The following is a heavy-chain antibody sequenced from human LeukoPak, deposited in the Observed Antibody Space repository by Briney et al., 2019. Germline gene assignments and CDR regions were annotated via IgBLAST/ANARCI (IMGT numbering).Heavy chain of an antibody. J-gene: IGHJ4*02. CDR2: IYENGGTT. D-gene: IGHD1-26*01. CDR3: AKDVGKWESLHFFDY. Sequence: GGSLRLSCVGSGFTFRSHAMSWVRQAPEKGLEFVSGIYENGGTTYYADSVKGRFSISRDNSKNTLYLQMNSLRGDDTAVYYCAKDVGKWESLHFFDYWGQGTLVTVSS. V-gene: IGHV3-23*01. CDR1: GFTFRSHA.